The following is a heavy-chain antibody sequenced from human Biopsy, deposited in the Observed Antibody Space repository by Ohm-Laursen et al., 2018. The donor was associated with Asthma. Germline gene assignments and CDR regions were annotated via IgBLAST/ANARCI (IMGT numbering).Heavy chain of an antibody. Sequence: SVKASCKASGDSFSNYAISWVRQAPGQGLEWMGGLIPVLGKPEHAQMFEGRVTITADESTSTAYMELSSLSSEDTAVYYCARDRMPTIIPDPYYYHGIDVWGQGTTVTVSS. CDR1: GDSFSNYA. J-gene: IGHJ6*02. CDR3: ARDRMPTIIPDPYYYHGIDV. CDR2: LIPVLGKP. V-gene: IGHV1-69*10. D-gene: IGHD2-21*01.